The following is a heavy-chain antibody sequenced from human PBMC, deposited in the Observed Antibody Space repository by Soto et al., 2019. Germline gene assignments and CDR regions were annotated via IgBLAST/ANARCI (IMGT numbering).Heavy chain of an antibody. V-gene: IGHV4-39*01. CDR1: GGSISSSSYY. CDR3: ARLFEGGQLGLIFDY. CDR2: IYYSGST. Sequence: SETLSLTCTVSGGSISSSSYYWGWIRQPPGKGLEWIGSIYYSGSTYYNPSLKSRVTISVDTSKNQFSLKLSSVTAADTAVYYCARLFEGGQLGLIFDYWGQGTLVTVSS. D-gene: IGHD6-6*01. J-gene: IGHJ4*02.